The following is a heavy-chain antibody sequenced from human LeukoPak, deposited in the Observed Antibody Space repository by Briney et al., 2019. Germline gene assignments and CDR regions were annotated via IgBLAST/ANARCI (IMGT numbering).Heavy chain of an antibody. CDR1: GGTFSSYA. D-gene: IGHD3-10*01. CDR3: ARETMVRGVPYYGMDV. Sequence: SVKVSRKASGGTFSSYAISWVRQAPGQGLEWMGRIIPILGIANYAQKFQGRVTITADKSTSTAYMELSSPRSEDTAVYYCARETMVRGVPYYGMDVWGQGTTVTVSS. J-gene: IGHJ6*02. CDR2: IIPILGIA. V-gene: IGHV1-69*04.